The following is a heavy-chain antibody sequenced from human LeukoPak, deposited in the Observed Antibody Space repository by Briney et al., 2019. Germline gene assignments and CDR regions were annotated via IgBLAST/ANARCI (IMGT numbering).Heavy chain of an antibody. CDR2: ISSSSSTI. J-gene: IGHJ3*02. V-gene: IGHV3-48*01. D-gene: IGHD3-3*01. Sequence: PGGSLRLSCAASGFTFSSYSMNWVRQAPGKGLEWVSYISSSSSTIYYADSVKGRFTISRDNSKNTLYLQMNSLRAEDTAVYYCARERVTIFGVVMSEAFDIWGQGTMVTVSS. CDR1: GFTFSSYS. CDR3: ARERVTIFGVVMSEAFDI.